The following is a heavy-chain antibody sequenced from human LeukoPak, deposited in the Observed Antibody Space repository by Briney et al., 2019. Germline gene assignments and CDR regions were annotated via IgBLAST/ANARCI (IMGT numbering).Heavy chain of an antibody. CDR1: GGSISGYY. Sequence: SETLSLTCTVSGGSISGYYWSWIRQPPGKGLEWIGYIYFSGRTNYNPSLKSRVTISVDTSKNQFSLKLTSVTAADTAVYYCARLSPQLFDGLDVWGQGTTVTVSS. D-gene: IGHD5-18*01. CDR2: IYFSGRT. CDR3: ARLSPQLFDGLDV. J-gene: IGHJ6*02. V-gene: IGHV4-59*08.